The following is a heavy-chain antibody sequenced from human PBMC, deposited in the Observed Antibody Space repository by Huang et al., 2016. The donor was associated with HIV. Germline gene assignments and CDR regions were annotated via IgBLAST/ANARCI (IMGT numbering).Heavy chain of an antibody. CDR2: INPSGNT. J-gene: IGHJ4*02. V-gene: IGHV4-34*02. Sequence: QVQLEQWGAGLLKASETLSLTCAVYGGSFSGYYWNWPRQAPGKGLEWVGEINPSGNTNYNPSLKSRVNMSVDTSKSQFSLYLTSLSAADTGTYFCARRYNSRRDYWGRGTLVTVHS. CDR1: GGSFSGYY. CDR3: ARRYNSRRDY. D-gene: IGHD3-22*01.